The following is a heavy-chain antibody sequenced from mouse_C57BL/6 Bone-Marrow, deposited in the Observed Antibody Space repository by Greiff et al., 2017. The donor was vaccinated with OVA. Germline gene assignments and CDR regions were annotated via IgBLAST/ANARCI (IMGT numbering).Heavy chain of an antibody. V-gene: IGHV1-55*01. CDR3: ARRYYDCDGFAY. CDR2: IYPGSGST. Sequence: QVQLQQPGAELVKPGASVKMSCKASGYTFTSYWINWVKQRPGQGLEWIGDIYPGSGSTNYNEKFKSKATLTVDTSSSTAYMQLSSLTSEDSAVYYCARRYYDCDGFAYWGQGTLLTVSA. CDR1: GYTFTSYW. J-gene: IGHJ3*01. D-gene: IGHD2-4*01.